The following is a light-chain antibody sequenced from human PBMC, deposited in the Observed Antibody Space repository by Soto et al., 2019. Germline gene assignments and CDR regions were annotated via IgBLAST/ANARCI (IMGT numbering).Light chain of an antibody. CDR2: DTS. V-gene: IGKV3-11*01. J-gene: IGKJ1*01. Sequence: FTRSPALLSMSPGERATLSCRASQSAGSCLAWYQQKPGQPPRLVMFDTSNRATGIPARFIGSASGTDFTLTISSLEPEDFAVYYCQQCGSWPSPFGQGTKVDI. CDR3: QQCGSWPSP. CDR1: QSAGSC.